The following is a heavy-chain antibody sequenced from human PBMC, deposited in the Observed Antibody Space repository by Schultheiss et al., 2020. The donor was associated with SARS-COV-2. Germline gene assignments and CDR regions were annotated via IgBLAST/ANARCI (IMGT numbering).Heavy chain of an antibody. V-gene: IGHV1-8*01. CDR1: GYTFTSYD. D-gene: IGHD5-12*01. J-gene: IGHJ4*02. CDR3: ARAPPRYSGYGGLLVLWY. Sequence: ASVKVSCKASGYTFTSYDINWVRQATGQGLEWMGWMNPNSGNTGYAQKFQGRVTMTRNTSISTAYMELSSLRSEDTAVYYCARAPPRYSGYGGLLVLWYWGQGTLVTVSS. CDR2: MNPNSGNT.